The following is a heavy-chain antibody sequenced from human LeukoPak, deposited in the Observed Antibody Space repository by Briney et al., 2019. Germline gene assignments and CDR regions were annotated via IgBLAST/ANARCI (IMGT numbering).Heavy chain of an antibody. Sequence: SETLSLTCAVYGGSFSGYYWSRIRQPPGKGLEWIGEINHSGSTNYNPSLKSRVTISVDTSKNQFSLKLSSVTAADTAVYYCARDRAQYYYDSSGYQKDAYSGYWGQGTLVTVSS. CDR2: INHSGST. D-gene: IGHD3-22*01. CDR1: GGSFSGYY. J-gene: IGHJ4*02. CDR3: ARDRAQYYYDSSGYQKDAYSGY. V-gene: IGHV4-34*01.